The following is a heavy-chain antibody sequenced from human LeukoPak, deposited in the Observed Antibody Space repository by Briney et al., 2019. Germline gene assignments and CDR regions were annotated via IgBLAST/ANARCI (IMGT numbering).Heavy chain of an antibody. J-gene: IGHJ4*02. CDR2: INPNSGGT. CDR3: ARSPHILTGENFDY. CDR1: GGTFSSYA. D-gene: IGHD3-9*01. V-gene: IGHV1-2*02. Sequence: GASVKVSCKASGGTFSSYAISWVRQAPGQGLEWMGWINPNSGGTNYAQKFQGRVTMTRDTSITTAYMEMSWLRSDDTALYYCARSPHILTGENFDYWGQGTLVTVSS.